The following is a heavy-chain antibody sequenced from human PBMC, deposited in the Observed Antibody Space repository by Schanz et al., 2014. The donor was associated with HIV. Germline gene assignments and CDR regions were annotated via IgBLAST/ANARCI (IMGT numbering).Heavy chain of an antibody. CDR3: ARDGRSYYDYHGMDV. D-gene: IGHD3-16*02. Sequence: QVQMVESGGGVVQPGRSLRLSCAASGFTLSNSAMHWVRQAPGKGLEWVAIISFDGSNKYYADSVKGRFTISRDNSKNTLYLQMNSLRAEDTAVYYCARDGRSYYDYHGMDVWGQGTTVTVSS. CDR1: GFTLSNSA. J-gene: IGHJ6*02. CDR2: ISFDGSNK. V-gene: IGHV3-30-3*01.